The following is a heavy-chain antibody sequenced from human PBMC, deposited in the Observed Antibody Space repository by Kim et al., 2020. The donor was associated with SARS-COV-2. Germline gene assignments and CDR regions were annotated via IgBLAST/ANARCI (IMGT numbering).Heavy chain of an antibody. CDR2: INTNTGNP. Sequence: ASVKVSCKASGYTFTSYAMNWVRQAPGQGLEWMGWINTNTGNPTYAQGFTGRFVFSLDTSVSTAYLQISSLKAEDTAVYYCARGWTYSSSWQYYYYYGMDVWGQGTTVTVSS. CDR1: GYTFTSYA. J-gene: IGHJ6*02. D-gene: IGHD6-13*01. V-gene: IGHV7-4-1*02. CDR3: ARGWTYSSSWQYYYYYGMDV.